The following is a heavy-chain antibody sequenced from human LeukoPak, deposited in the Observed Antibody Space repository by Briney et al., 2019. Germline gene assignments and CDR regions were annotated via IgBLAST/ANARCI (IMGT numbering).Heavy chain of an antibody. V-gene: IGHV3-23*01. CDR1: GFTFSSYA. J-gene: IGHJ4*02. CDR3: VKDTRAWAMVRGVAFDY. CDR2: ISGSGGST. D-gene: IGHD3-10*01. Sequence: PGGSLRLSCAASGFTFSSYAMSWVRQAPGKGLEWVSAISGSGGSTYYADSVKGRFTISRDNSKNTLYLQMNSLRAEDTAVYYCVKDTRAWAMVRGVAFDYWGQGTLVTVSS.